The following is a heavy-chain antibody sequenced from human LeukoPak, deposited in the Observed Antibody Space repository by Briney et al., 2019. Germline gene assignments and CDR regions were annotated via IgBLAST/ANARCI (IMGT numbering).Heavy chain of an antibody. J-gene: IGHJ4*02. CDR1: GGSISSYY. CDR2: IYYSGST. D-gene: IGHD6-6*01. V-gene: IGHV4-59*01. CDR3: ATTGFDSRSLY. Sequence: PSETLSLTCTVSGGSISSYYWSWIRQPPGKGLEWIGYIYYSGSTNYNPSLKSRVTISVDTSKNQFSLKLSSVTAADTAVYYCATTGFDSRSLYWGQGTLVTVSS.